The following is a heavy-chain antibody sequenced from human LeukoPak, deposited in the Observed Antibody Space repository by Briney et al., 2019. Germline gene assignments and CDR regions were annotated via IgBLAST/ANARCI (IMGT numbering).Heavy chain of an antibody. CDR2: ISAYNGNT. J-gene: IGHJ6*03. CDR1: GYTFTSYG. D-gene: IGHD3-22*01. V-gene: IGHV1-18*01. CDR3: ARGNYYDSSGYFNYYYYYYMDV. Sequence: ASVKVSYKASGYTFTSYGISWVRQAPGQGLEWMGWISAYNGNTNYAQKLQGRVTMTTDTSTSTAYMELRSLRSDDTAVYYCARGNYYDSSGYFNYYYYYYMDVWGKGTTVTISS.